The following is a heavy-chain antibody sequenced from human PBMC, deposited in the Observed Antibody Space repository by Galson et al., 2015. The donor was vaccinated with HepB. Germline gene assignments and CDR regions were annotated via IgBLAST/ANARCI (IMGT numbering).Heavy chain of an antibody. D-gene: IGHD6-13*01. CDR2: IWFDGSKN. CDR1: GFNFSSYG. Sequence: SLRLSCAASGFNFSSYGMHWVRQAPGMGLEWVAIIWFDGSKNFYADSVKGRFTISRENSKNTLYLQMNSLRVEYTAVYYCVRDAWGIELWSQGTLMTVSS. CDR3: VRDAWGIEL. J-gene: IGHJ4*02. V-gene: IGHV3-33*01.